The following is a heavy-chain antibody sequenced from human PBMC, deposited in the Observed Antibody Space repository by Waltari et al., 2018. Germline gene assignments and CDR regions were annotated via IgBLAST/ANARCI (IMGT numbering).Heavy chain of an antibody. CDR3: ARDFNWGWDF. CDR2: IKPDGSQQ. D-gene: IGHD7-27*01. J-gene: IGHJ4*02. CDR1: GFTFSSNW. Sequence: EVQRVDSGGGLVQPGGSLRLSCAASGFTFSSNWISWVRQAPGRGLEWLANIKPDGSQQYYVDSVRGRFSISRDNAKNSLYLQLNSLRAEDTAIYYCARDFNWGWDFWGQGTLVTVSS. V-gene: IGHV3-7*03.